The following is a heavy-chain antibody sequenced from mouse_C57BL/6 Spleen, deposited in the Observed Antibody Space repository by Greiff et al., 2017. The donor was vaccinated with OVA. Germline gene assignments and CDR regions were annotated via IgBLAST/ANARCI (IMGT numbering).Heavy chain of an antibody. Sequence: QVQLQQSGPELVKPGASVKISCKASGYSFTSYYIHWVKQRPGQGLEWIGWIYPGSGNTKYNEKFKGKATLTADTSSSTAYMLLSRLTSEDSAVFYCARTDNGDVGDYYARDDWGQGTTVTVSA. CDR2: IYPGSGNT. CDR1: GYSFTSYY. J-gene: IGHJ4*01. V-gene: IGHV1-66*01. D-gene: IGHD4-1*02. CDR3: ARTDNGDVGDYYARDD.